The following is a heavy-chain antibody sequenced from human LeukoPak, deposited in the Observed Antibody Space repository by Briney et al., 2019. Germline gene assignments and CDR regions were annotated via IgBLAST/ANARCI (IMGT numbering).Heavy chain of an antibody. CDR1: GGSFSGYY. V-gene: IGHV4-34*01. CDR2: INHSGST. CDR3: ARLIAPGTHQAGTGGMDV. J-gene: IGHJ6*02. D-gene: IGHD6-13*01. Sequence: SETLSLTCAVYGGSFSGYYWSWIRQPPGKGLEWIGEINHSGSTNYNPSLKSRVTISVDTSKNQFSLKLSSVTAADTAVYYCARLIAPGTHQAGTGGMDVWGQGTTVTVSS.